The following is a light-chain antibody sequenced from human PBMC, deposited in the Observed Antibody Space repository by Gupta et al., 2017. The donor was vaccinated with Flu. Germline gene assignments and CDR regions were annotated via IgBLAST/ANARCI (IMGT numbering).Light chain of an antibody. CDR3: QYFDNNNPWV. Sequence: NLMLTQPHSVSASPGKTLTLYGTRSSGNIATNFVPWYHRRPGSAPTTVIYEDNRRPSGVPDRFSGFIDSSSNSASLTISGLRTEDEAVYYCQYFDNNNPWVFGGGTRVTVL. J-gene: IGLJ3*02. CDR2: EDN. CDR1: SGNIATNF. V-gene: IGLV6-57*03.